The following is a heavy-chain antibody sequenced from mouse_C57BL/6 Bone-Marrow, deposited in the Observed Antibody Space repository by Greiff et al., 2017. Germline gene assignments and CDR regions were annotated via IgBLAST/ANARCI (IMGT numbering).Heavy chain of an antibody. CDR3: ASVPHFDV. CDR2: ISDGGSYT. CDR1: GFTFSSYA. J-gene: IGHJ1*03. V-gene: IGHV5-4*03. Sequence: EVMLVESGGGLVKPGGSLKLSCAASGFTFSSYAMSWVRQTPEKRLEWVATISDGGSYTYYPDNVKGRFTISRDNAKNNLYLQMSHLKSEDTAMYYCASVPHFDVGGTGTTVTVSS.